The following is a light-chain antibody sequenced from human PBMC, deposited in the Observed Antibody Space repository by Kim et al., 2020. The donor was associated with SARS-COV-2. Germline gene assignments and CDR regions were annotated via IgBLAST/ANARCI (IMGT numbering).Light chain of an antibody. CDR2: RSN. CDR1: INNVGAQG. J-gene: IGLJ3*02. V-gene: IGLV10-54*01. Sequence: TPTLPGTGTINNVGAQGAAWLQQHQGHPPKLLSYRSNNRPSGISERLSASRSGNTASLTITGLQPEDEADYYCSAWDSSLSAWVLGGGTQLTVL. CDR3: SAWDSSLSAWV.